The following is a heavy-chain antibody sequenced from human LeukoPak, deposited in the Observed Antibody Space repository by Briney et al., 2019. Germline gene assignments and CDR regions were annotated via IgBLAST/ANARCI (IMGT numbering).Heavy chain of an antibody. J-gene: IGHJ4*02. CDR1: GGSISSGSYY. V-gene: IGHV4-61*02. D-gene: IGHD6-13*01. CDR3: ARHPAAAGTYFDY. Sequence: PSETLSLTCTVSGGSISSGSYYWSWIRQPAGKGLEWIGRIYSSGSTNYNPSLKSRVTISVDTSKNQFSLKLSSVTAADTAVYYCARHPAAAGTYFDYWGQGTLVTVSS. CDR2: IYSSGST.